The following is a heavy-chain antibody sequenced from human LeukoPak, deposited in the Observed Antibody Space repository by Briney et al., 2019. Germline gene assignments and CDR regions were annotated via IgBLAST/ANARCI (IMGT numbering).Heavy chain of an antibody. J-gene: IGHJ6*02. V-gene: IGHV3-30*02. CDR2: IRYDGSNK. CDR3: AKATMVRGVDISYYYYGMDV. D-gene: IGHD3-10*01. CDR1: GFTFSSYG. Sequence: GGSLRLSCAASGFTFSSYGMHWVRQAPGKGLEGVAFIRYDGSNKCYADSVKGRFTISRDNSKNTLYLQMNSLRAEDTAVYYCAKATMVRGVDISYYYYGMDVWGQGTTVTVSS.